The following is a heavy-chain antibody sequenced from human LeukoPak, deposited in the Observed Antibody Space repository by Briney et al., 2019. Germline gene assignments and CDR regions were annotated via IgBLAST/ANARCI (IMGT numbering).Heavy chain of an antibody. Sequence: GGSLRLSCAASGFTVSSKYMNWVRQAPGKGLEWVSVIYSGGSTYYADSVKGRFTISRDNSKNTLYLQMNSLRAEDTAVYYCARGVPYDSSSWFGGSSPYFDYWGQGTLVTVSS. CDR3: ARGVPYDSSSWFGGSSPYFDY. D-gene: IGHD6-13*01. CDR2: IYSGGST. J-gene: IGHJ4*02. CDR1: GFTVSSKY. V-gene: IGHV3-53*01.